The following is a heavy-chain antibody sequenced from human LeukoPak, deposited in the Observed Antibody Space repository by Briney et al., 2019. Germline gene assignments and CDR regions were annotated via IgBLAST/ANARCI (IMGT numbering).Heavy chain of an antibody. J-gene: IGHJ3*02. CDR3: ARGTGDLYAFDI. Sequence: PGGSLRLSCAASGFTFSSYSMNWVRQAPGKGLEWVSSISSSSIYISYADSVKGRFTISRDNAKNTMYMQMNSLRAEDTAVYYCARGTGDLYAFDIWGQGTMVTVSS. CDR2: ISSSSIYI. D-gene: IGHD7-27*01. V-gene: IGHV3-21*01. CDR1: GFTFSSYS.